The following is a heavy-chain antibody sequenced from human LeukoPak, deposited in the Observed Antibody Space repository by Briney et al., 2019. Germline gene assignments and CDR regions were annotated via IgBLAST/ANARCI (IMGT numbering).Heavy chain of an antibody. CDR2: IYSSGKT. D-gene: IGHD3-16*01. CDR1: GGSISSYY. Sequence: PETLSLTCTVSGGSISSYYWSWIRQAAGKGLEWIGRIYSSGKTNYNPSLKSRVSMSVDTSKNQFSLKLSSVTAADTAVYYCARDSPWGLFNYYYGMDVWGQGTTVTVSS. V-gene: IGHV4-4*07. CDR3: ARDSPWGLFNYYYGMDV. J-gene: IGHJ6*02.